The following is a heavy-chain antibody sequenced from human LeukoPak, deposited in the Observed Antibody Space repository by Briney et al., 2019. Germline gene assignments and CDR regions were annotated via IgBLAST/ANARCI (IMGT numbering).Heavy chain of an antibody. D-gene: IGHD1-14*01. V-gene: IGHV1-69*13. J-gene: IGHJ6*02. CDR3: ASLGVSPNRVGMDV. CDR2: IIPIFGTA. CDR1: GGTFSSYA. Sequence: ASVKVSCKASGGTFSSYAISWVRQAPGQGLEWMGGIIPIFGTANYAQKFQGRVTITADESTSTAYMELSSLRSEDTAVHYCASLGVSPNRVGMDVWGQGTTVTVSS.